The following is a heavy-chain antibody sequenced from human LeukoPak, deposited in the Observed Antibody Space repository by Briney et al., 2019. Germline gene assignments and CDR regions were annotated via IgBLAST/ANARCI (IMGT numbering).Heavy chain of an antibody. D-gene: IGHD6-19*01. J-gene: IGHJ6*03. Sequence: KPSETLSLTCAVYGGSFSGYYWSWIRQPPGKGLEWIGEINHSGSTNYNPSLKSRVTISVDTSKNQFSLKLSSVTAADTAVYYCATEYSSGWSTAPMDVWGKGTTVTVSS. CDR2: INHSGST. CDR1: GGSFSGYY. CDR3: ATEYSSGWSTAPMDV. V-gene: IGHV4-34*01.